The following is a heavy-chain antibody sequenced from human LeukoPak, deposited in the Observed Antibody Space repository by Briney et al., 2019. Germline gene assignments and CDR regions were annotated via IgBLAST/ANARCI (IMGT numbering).Heavy chain of an antibody. V-gene: IGHV3-30*04. CDR1: GFTFSSYA. Sequence: PGRSLRLSCAASGFTFSSYAMHWVSQARGKGLEWVAVISYDGSNKYYADSVKGRFTISRDNSKNTLYLQMNSLRAEDTAVYYCARDAGRLPSSIDYWGQGTLVTVSS. D-gene: IGHD5-18*01. CDR3: ARDAGRLPSSIDY. J-gene: IGHJ4*02. CDR2: ISYDGSNK.